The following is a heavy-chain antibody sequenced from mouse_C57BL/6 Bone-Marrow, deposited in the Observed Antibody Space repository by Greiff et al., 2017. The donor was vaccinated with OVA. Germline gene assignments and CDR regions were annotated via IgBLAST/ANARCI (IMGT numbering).Heavy chain of an antibody. J-gene: IGHJ1*03. Sequence: QVQLKQPGAELVKPGASVKLSCKASGYTFTSYWMHWVKQRPGQGLEWIGMIHPNSGSTNYNEKFKSKATLTVDKSSSTAYMQLSSLTSEDSAVYYCARDPNGMVTDWYFDVWGTGTTVTVSS. CDR3: ARDPNGMVTDWYFDV. D-gene: IGHD2-2*01. V-gene: IGHV1-64*01. CDR1: GYTFTSYW. CDR2: IHPNSGST.